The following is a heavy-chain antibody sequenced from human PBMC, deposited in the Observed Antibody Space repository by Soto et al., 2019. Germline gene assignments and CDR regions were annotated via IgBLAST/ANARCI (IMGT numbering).Heavy chain of an antibody. Sequence: GSLRLSRAASGFTFSSYWMHWVRQVPGKGLLWVSRIDEYGNTIDYADSVRGRFTISRDNARNTLYLEMNSLRAENTALYYCTRDIGGRWAYWGPGTLVTVSS. CDR2: IDEYGNTI. J-gene: IGHJ4*02. CDR3: TRDIGGRWAY. V-gene: IGHV3-74*01. CDR1: GFTFSSYW. D-gene: IGHD3-16*01.